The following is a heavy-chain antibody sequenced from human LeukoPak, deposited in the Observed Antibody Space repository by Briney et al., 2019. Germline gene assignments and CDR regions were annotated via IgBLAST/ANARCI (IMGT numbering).Heavy chain of an antibody. CDR2: VYYSGLT. CDR3: ARDLGPMTTVDYYGMDV. V-gene: IGHV4-39*07. CDR1: GGSINSTNYN. D-gene: IGHD4-23*01. Sequence: TSSETLSLTCTVSGGSINSTNYNWGWIRQPPRRGPEWLASVYYSGLTYYNSSLKSRVSISVDTSKNQFSLKLTSVTAADTAVYYCARDLGPMTTVDYYGMDVWGQGTTVTVSS. J-gene: IGHJ6*02.